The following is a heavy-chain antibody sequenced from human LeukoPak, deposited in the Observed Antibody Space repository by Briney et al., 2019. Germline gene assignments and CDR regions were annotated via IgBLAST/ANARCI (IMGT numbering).Heavy chain of an antibody. J-gene: IGHJ4*02. D-gene: IGHD2-15*01. CDR2: INPSDGST. CDR1: GFTFTSFY. Sequence: GASVKVSCKASGFTFTSFYMDWVRQAPGQGLEWMGIINPSDGSTSYAQRFQGRVTMTRDMSTRTVYMELRSLRSEDTALYYCAGSQKDCSSSSCYLFDYWGQGTLVTVSS. CDR3: AGSQKDCSSSSCYLFDY. V-gene: IGHV1-46*01.